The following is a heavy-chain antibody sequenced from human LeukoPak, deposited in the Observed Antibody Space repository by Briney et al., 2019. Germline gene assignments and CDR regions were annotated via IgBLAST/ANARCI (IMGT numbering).Heavy chain of an antibody. CDR2: ISYDGSNK. CDR3: ARDGKAAAGTRRFDY. Sequence: GRSLRLSCAASGFTFSSYAMHWVRQAPGKGLEWVAVISYDGSNKYYADSVKGRFTISRDNSKNTLYLQMNSLRAEDTAVYYCARDGKAAAGTRRFDYWGRGTLVTVSS. J-gene: IGHJ4*02. V-gene: IGHV3-30*04. CDR1: GFTFSSYA. D-gene: IGHD6-13*01.